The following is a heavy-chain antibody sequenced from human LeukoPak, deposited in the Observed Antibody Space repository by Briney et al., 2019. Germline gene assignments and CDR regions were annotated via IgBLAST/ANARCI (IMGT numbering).Heavy chain of an antibody. D-gene: IGHD3-22*01. V-gene: IGHV3-48*03. CDR2: ISSSGTSI. CDR3: ATGEGGSYYDSRGYYSDI. CDR1: GFTFSSYE. J-gene: IGHJ3*02. Sequence: GGSLRLSCAASGFTFSSYEMKWVRQAPGKGLEWVSYISSSGTSIYYADSVKGRFTISRDNAKSSLYLQMNSLRAEDTAVYYCATGEGGSYYDSRGYYSDIWGQGTMVTVSS.